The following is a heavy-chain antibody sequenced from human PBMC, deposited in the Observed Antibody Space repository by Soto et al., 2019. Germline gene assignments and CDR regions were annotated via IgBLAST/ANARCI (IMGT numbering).Heavy chain of an antibody. Sequence: GESLKISCKGSGYSFTSYWISWVRQMPGKGLEWMGRIDPSDSYTNYSPSFQGHVTISADKSISTAYLQWSSLKASDTAMYYCARHHSSSWYYYGMDVWGQGTTVTVS. D-gene: IGHD6-13*01. J-gene: IGHJ6*02. CDR2: IDPSDSYT. CDR1: GYSFTSYW. V-gene: IGHV5-10-1*01. CDR3: ARHHSSSWYYYGMDV.